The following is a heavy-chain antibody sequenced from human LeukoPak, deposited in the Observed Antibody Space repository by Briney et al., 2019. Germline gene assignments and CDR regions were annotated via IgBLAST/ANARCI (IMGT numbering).Heavy chain of an antibody. D-gene: IGHD5-18*01. Sequence: GASVKVSCKASGGTFISYAISWVRQAPGQGLEWMGRIIPILGIANYAQKFQGRVTITADKSTSTAYMELSSLRSEDTAVYYCARDSQTAMADGMDVWGHGTTVTVSS. CDR3: ARDSQTAMADGMDV. CDR1: GGTFISYA. V-gene: IGHV1-69*04. J-gene: IGHJ6*02. CDR2: IIPILGIA.